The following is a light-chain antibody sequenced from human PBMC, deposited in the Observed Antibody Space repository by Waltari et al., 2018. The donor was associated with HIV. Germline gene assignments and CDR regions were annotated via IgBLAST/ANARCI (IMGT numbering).Light chain of an antibody. V-gene: IGLV1-44*01. CDR3: AAWDDSLIAHV. CDR2: SDN. J-gene: IGLJ1*01. Sequence: QSVLTPPPSMSGTPGQRVTTSCSGSTSNIRRNALNWYQQLPGTAPKLLIYSDNQRPSGVPDRFSGSKSGTSASLAISGLQSDDEADYYCAAWDDSLIAHVFGPGTKVTVL. CDR1: TSNIRRNA.